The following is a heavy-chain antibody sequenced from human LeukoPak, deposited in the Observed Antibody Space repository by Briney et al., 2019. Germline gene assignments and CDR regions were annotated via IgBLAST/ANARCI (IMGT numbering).Heavy chain of an antibody. Sequence: GGSLRLSCAASGFTFDDYAMHWVRQAPGKGLEWVAVISYDGSNKYYADSVKGRFTISRDNAKNSLYLQMNSLRAEDTAVYYCARGCSGGSCYESKFDPWGQGTLVTVSS. CDR1: GFTFDDYA. J-gene: IGHJ5*02. CDR2: ISYDGSNK. V-gene: IGHV3-30*04. D-gene: IGHD2-15*01. CDR3: ARGCSGGSCYESKFDP.